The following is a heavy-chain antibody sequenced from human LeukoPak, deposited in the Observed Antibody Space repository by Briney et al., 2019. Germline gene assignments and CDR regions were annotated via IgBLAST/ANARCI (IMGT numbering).Heavy chain of an antibody. CDR3: AKAPSEWLLAPDY. J-gene: IGHJ4*02. CDR2: IWYDGSNK. CDR1: GFTFSSYG. D-gene: IGHD3-3*01. Sequence: GRSLRLSCAASGFTFSSYGMHWVRQAPGKGLEWVAVIWYDGSNKYYADSVKGRFTISRDNSKNTLYLQMNSLRAEDTAVYYCAKAPSEWLLAPDYWGQGTLVTVSS. V-gene: IGHV3-33*06.